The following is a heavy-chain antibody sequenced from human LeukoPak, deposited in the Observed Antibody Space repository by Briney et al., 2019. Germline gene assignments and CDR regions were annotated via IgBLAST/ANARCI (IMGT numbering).Heavy chain of an antibody. J-gene: IGHJ4*02. Sequence: GASVKVSCKASGYTFTSYGFSWVRQAPGQGLEWVGWINPYSGDTDYAQNLRGRVTLTTDTSTSTAYMELRSLRSDDSAVYYCARPQATGAGYYFDSWGQGTLVSVSS. CDR2: INPYSGDT. CDR1: GYTFTSYG. CDR3: ARPQATGAGYYFDS. V-gene: IGHV1-18*01. D-gene: IGHD6-13*01.